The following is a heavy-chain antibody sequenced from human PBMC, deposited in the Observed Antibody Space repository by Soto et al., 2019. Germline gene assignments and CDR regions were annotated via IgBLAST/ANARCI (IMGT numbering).Heavy chain of an antibody. CDR3: GRGRSMYSSTTYYYYYYMDV. D-gene: IGHD2-2*01. Sequence: SETLSLTCAVYGGSFSGYYWSWIRQPPGKGLEWIGEINHRGSTNYNPSLQGRVTISVDTSKNQFSLKLSSVTAADTAVYYCGRGRSMYSSTTYYYYYYMDVWGKGTTVTVSS. J-gene: IGHJ6*03. CDR1: GGSFSGYY. V-gene: IGHV4-34*01. CDR2: INHRGST.